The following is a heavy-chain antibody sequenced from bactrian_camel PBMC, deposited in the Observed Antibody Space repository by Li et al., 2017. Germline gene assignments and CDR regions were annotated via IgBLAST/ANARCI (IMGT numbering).Heavy chain of an antibody. CDR2: IDSIGST. J-gene: IGHJ6*01. CDR1: GYISNYC. CDR3: AEGADFGN. Sequence: VQLVESGGGSVQAGGSLRLSCAASGYISNYCMGWFRRAPGKEREGVAAIDSIGSTSYADSVKGRFTISKDNAKNTVYLQMNGLKSEDTAMYYCAEGADFGNWGQGTQVTVS. V-gene: IGHV3S53*01.